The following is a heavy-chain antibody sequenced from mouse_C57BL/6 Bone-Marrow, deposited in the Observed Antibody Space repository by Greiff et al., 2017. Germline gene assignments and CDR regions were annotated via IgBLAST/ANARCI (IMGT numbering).Heavy chain of an antibody. Sequence: QVQLQQSGAELARPGASVKLSCKASGYTFTSYGISWVKQRTGQGLEWIGEFYPRSGNTYYNEKFKGKATLTADKSSSTAYMELRSLTSEDSAVYFCARKGDYGSRGDYWGQGTTLTVSS. D-gene: IGHD1-1*01. CDR2: FYPRSGNT. CDR3: ARKGDYGSRGDY. CDR1: GYTFTSYG. J-gene: IGHJ2*01. V-gene: IGHV1-81*01.